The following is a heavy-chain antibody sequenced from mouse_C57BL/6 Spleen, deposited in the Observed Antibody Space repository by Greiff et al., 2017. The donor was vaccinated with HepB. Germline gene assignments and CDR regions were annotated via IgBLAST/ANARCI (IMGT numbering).Heavy chain of an antibody. CDR2: ISDGGSYT. Sequence: EVHLVESGGGLVKPGGSLKLSCPASGFTFSSYAMSWVRQTPEKRLEWVATISDGGSYTYYPDNVKGRFTISRDNAKNNLYLQMSHLKSEDTAMYYCARDLRGFDVWGTGTTVTVSS. D-gene: IGHD1-1*01. J-gene: IGHJ1*03. CDR1: GFTFSSYA. CDR3: ARDLRGFDV. V-gene: IGHV5-4*01.